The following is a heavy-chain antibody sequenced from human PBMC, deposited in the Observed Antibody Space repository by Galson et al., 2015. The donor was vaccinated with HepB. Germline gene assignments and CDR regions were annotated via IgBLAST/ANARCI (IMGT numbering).Heavy chain of an antibody. V-gene: IGHV1-2*02. CDR2: INPNSGGT. Sequence: SVKVSCKASGYTFTGYYMHWVRQAPGQGLEWMGWINPNSGGTNYAQKFQGRVTMTRDTSISTAYMELSRLRSDDTAVYYCAREKWELLGGVYYYGMDVWGQGTTVTVSS. J-gene: IGHJ6*02. CDR1: GYTFTGYY. D-gene: IGHD1-26*01. CDR3: AREKWELLGGVYYYGMDV.